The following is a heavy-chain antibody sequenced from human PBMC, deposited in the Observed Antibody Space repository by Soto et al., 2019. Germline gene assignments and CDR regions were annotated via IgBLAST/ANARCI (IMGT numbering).Heavy chain of an antibody. CDR3: ARLANYYDTSGYSHFDS. J-gene: IGHJ4*02. CDR2: IYYSGST. Sequence: SETLSLTCTVSVGSIRSYYWSWIRQPPGNGLEWIGYIYYSGSTNYNPSLKSRVTISVDTSKNQFSLKLTSVTAADTAVYYCARLANYYDTSGYSHFDSWGQGTLVTVSS. V-gene: IGHV4-59*08. CDR1: VGSIRSYY. D-gene: IGHD3-22*01.